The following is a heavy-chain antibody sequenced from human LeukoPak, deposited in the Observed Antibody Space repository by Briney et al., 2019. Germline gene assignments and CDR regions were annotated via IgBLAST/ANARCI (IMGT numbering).Heavy chain of an antibody. J-gene: IGHJ4*02. CDR3: ARDRWWEPTDFSFDY. CDR1: GYTFTDYT. D-gene: IGHD1-26*01. Sequence: ASVKVSCKASGYTFTDYTIHWVRQAPGQRLEWMGWINAANGNTKYSQQFQGRVTIIRDTSASTAYMDLSSLRSEDTAVYYCARDRWWEPTDFSFDYWGQGTLVTVSS. CDR2: INAANGNT. V-gene: IGHV1-3*01.